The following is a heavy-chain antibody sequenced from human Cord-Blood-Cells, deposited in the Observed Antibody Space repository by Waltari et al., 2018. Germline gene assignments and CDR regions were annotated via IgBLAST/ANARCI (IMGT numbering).Heavy chain of an antibody. CDR3: ARGLFMTTVVNWYFDL. CDR1: GGSFSGYY. V-gene: IGHV4-34*01. D-gene: IGHD4-17*01. J-gene: IGHJ2*01. CDR2: INHSGST. Sequence: QVQLQQWGAGLLKPSETLSLTCAVYGGSFSGYYWSWFRQPPGKGLEWIGEINHSGSTNYNPSLKSRVTISVDTSKNQFSLKLSSVTAADTAVYYCARGLFMTTVVNWYFDLWGRGTLVTVSS.